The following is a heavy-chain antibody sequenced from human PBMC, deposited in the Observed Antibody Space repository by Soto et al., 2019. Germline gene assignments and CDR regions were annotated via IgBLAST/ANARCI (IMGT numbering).Heavy chain of an antibody. CDR2: ISTYNGRT. CDR1: GYAFDTSG. J-gene: IGHJ4*02. D-gene: IGHD6-19*01. V-gene: IGHV1-18*01. Sequence: QVQLVQSRGEVKKPGDSVRVSFKTSGYAFDTSGVTWVRQAPGEGLEWMGWISTYNGRTRYAQRFQGRLTMTTDTVSTTVFWELKSRTYADTAVHLCARDCSGTRRHDYCGQGSGVTV. CDR3: ARDCSGTRRHDY.